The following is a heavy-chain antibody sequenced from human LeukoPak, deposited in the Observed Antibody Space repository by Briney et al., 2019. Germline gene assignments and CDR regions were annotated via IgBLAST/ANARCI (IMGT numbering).Heavy chain of an antibody. CDR2: INHSGST. Sequence: SETLSLTCAVYGGSFSGYYWGWIRQPPGKGLEWNGEINHSGSTNYNPSLKSRVTISVDTSKNQFSLKLTSVTAADTAVYYCARSMAAAGPTHNWFDPWGHGTLVTVSS. CDR3: ARSMAAAGPTHNWFDP. V-gene: IGHV4-34*01. J-gene: IGHJ5*02. CDR1: GGSFSGYY. D-gene: IGHD6-13*01.